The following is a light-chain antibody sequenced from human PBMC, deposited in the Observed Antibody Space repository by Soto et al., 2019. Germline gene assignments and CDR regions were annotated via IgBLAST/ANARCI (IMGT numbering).Light chain of an antibody. CDR1: QSVSSN. Sequence: EIVLTQSPGTLSLSPGQRATLACRASQSVSSNLAWYQQKTGQAPRILIFGDSDRATGIPDRLSGSGSGTDLNLTIDRLEPEDFAMYYCQQYSDSPPTCGQGTKVEI. J-gene: IGKJ1*01. CDR3: QQYSDSPPT. V-gene: IGKV3-20*01. CDR2: GDS.